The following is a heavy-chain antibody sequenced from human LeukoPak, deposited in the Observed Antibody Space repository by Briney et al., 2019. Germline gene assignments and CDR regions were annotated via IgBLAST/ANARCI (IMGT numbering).Heavy chain of an antibody. CDR3: ARGGYGDYRAYWYFDL. Sequence: SETLSLTCTLSVGSISSASYYWSWVRQPAGEGLEWIERIYTSGSKNYNPSLKSRVSISVDTSKNQFSLKLSSVTAADTAVYYCARGGYGDYRAYWYFDLWGRGTLVTVSS. J-gene: IGHJ2*01. CDR1: VGSISSASYY. V-gene: IGHV4-61*02. CDR2: IYTSGSK. D-gene: IGHD4-17*01.